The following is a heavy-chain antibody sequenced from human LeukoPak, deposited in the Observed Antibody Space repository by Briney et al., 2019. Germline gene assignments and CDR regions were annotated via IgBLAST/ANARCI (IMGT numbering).Heavy chain of an antibody. J-gene: IGHJ4*02. CDR2: IVVGSGNT. CDR3: VKDSPPRYSGSPPAY. Sequence: SVKVSCKASGFTFTSSAVQWVRQARGQRLEWIGWIVVGSGNTNYAQKFQERVTITRDMSTSTAYMELSSLRSEDTAVYYCVKDSPPRYSGSPPAYWGQGTLVTVSS. D-gene: IGHD1-26*01. V-gene: IGHV1-58*01. CDR1: GFTFTSSA.